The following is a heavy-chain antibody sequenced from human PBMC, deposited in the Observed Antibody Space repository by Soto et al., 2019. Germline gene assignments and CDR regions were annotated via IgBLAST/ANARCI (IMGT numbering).Heavy chain of an antibody. J-gene: IGHJ5*02. CDR2: ISNSGGST. D-gene: IGHD4-17*01. V-gene: IGHV3-23*01. CDR3: AKVLTVTTRWFDP. CDR1: GFTFSSYA. Sequence: GGSLRLSCVASGFTFSSYAMSWLRQAPGKGLEWVSGISNSGGSTYYANLVKGRFTISRDNSKNTLYLQMNSLRAEDTAVYYCAKVLTVTTRWFDPWGQGTLVTVSS.